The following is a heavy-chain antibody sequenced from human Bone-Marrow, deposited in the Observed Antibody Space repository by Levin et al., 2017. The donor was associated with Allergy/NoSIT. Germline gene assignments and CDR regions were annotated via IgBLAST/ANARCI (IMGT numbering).Heavy chain of an antibody. Sequence: PGGSLRLSCAASEFTFSSYDMTWVRQAPGKGLEWVSTISGSDTRTYYADSVKGRFTISRDNSKNTLYLQMTSLRAEDTAVYYCAKARDPQTDRPFDYWGQGTLVTVSS. D-gene: IGHD1-14*01. V-gene: IGHV3-23*01. J-gene: IGHJ4*02. CDR1: EFTFSSYD. CDR2: ISGSDTRT. CDR3: AKARDPQTDRPFDY.